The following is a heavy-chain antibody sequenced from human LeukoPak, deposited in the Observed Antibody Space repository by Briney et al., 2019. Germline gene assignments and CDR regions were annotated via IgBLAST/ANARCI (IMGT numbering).Heavy chain of an antibody. CDR2: IYTGGNT. CDR1: GFTVSSNY. CDR3: ARDRRYYDTLTGYYKESYFDY. D-gene: IGHD3-9*01. Sequence: GSLRLSCAVSGFTVSSNYMSWVRQAPGKGLEWVSIIYTGGNTYYADSVKGRFTISRDNSKNTLYLQMNSLRTEDTGVYYCARDRRYYDTLTGYYKESYFDYWGQGTLVTVSS. J-gene: IGHJ4*02. V-gene: IGHV3-66*02.